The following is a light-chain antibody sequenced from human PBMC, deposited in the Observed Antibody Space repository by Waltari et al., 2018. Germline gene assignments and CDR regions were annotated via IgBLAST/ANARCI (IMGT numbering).Light chain of an antibody. J-gene: IGKJ1*01. CDR3: QQTNSFPRT. CDR1: QGIYNW. V-gene: IGKV1-12*01. Sequence: DIQMTQSPSFVSASVGDRVTITCRASQGIYNWLAWYQQKPGKAPKFLIYSASSLQSGVPSRFVGSGSGTDFILTISRLQPEDFATYYCQQTNSFPRTFGQGTKVAIK. CDR2: SAS.